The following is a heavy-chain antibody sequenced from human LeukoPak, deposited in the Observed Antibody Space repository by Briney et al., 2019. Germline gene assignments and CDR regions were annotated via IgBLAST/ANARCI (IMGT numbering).Heavy chain of an antibody. CDR1: GFTFSSYS. J-gene: IGHJ6*03. D-gene: IGHD1-26*01. Sequence: QPGGSLRLSCAASGFTFSSYSMNWVRQAPGKGLEWVSYISSSSSTIYYADSVKGRFTISRDNAKNSLYLQMDSLGPDDTAVYYCARDPYSGNYGNDYYYYMDVWGKGTTVTISS. CDR2: ISSSSSTI. V-gene: IGHV3-48*04. CDR3: ARDPYSGNYGNDYYYYMDV.